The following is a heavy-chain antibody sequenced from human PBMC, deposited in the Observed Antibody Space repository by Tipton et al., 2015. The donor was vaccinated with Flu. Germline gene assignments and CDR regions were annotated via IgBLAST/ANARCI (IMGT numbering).Heavy chain of an antibody. Sequence: TLSLTCAVSGYSISSGYCCGWIRQPPGKGLEWIGSIYHSVTTYYNPSLKSRVTISVDTSKNQFSLKLSSVTAADTAVYYCASEGHSGPSSFFDPLGQGTLVTVSP. CDR1: GYSISSGYC. CDR2: IYHSVTT. V-gene: IGHV4-38-2*01. J-gene: IGHJ5*02. D-gene: IGHD3-10*01. CDR3: ASEGHSGPSSFFDP.